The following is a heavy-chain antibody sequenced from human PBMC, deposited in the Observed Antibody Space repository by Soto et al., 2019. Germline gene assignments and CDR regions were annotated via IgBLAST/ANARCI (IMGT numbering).Heavy chain of an antibody. J-gene: IGHJ6*02. Sequence: QVQLQESGPGLVRPSETLSLICTVSGGSISSYYWSWIRQPPRKGLEWIGYIYYSGTTRYNPSLRSAVTISVDTSKNQSSLKLSSLTAADTAVYPCARHVPYCSDSSHCAYGLDVWGQGTTVTVSS. D-gene: IGHD2-15*01. V-gene: IGHV4-59*08. CDR3: ARHVPYCSDSSHCAYGLDV. CDR1: GGSISSYY. CDR2: IYYSGTT.